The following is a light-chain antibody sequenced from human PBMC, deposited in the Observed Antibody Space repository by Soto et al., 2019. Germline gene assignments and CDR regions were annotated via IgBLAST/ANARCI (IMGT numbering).Light chain of an antibody. CDR1: QSISSW. V-gene: IGKV1-5*03. CDR3: QQYNSYRT. Sequence: DIQMTQSPSTLSASVGDRVTITCRASQSISSWLVWYQQKPGKAPKLLIYYASSLESGVPSRFSGSGSGTEFTLTISSLQPDDFATYYCQQYNSYRTFGQGTKVEIK. CDR2: YAS. J-gene: IGKJ1*01.